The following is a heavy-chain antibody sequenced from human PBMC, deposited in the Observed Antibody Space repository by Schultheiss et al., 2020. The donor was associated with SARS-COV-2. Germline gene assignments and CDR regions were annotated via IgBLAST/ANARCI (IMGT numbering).Heavy chain of an antibody. J-gene: IGHJ4*02. CDR3: TSVLH. V-gene: IGHV3-15*01. Sequence: LTCAVSGGSISSSNWWSWVRQPPGKGLEWVGRIKTKTHGGTTDYPAPVKGRFTISRDDSANTLYLQLNSLKTEDTGMYYCTSVLHWGRGSLVTVSS. CDR2: IKTKTHGGTT. CDR1: GGSISSSNW.